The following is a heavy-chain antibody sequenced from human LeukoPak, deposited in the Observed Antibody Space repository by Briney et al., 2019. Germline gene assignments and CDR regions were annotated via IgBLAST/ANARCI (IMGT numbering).Heavy chain of an antibody. Sequence: PSETLSLTCAVYGGSFSGYYWSWIRQPPGKGLEWIGEINHSGSTNYNPSLKSRVTISVDTSKNQFSLKLSSVTAADTAVYYCARLSRARPTIFGYSKGYFDYWGQGTLVTVSS. CDR2: INHSGST. CDR3: ARLSRARPTIFGYSKGYFDY. D-gene: IGHD4-11*01. V-gene: IGHV4-34*01. J-gene: IGHJ4*02. CDR1: GGSFSGYY.